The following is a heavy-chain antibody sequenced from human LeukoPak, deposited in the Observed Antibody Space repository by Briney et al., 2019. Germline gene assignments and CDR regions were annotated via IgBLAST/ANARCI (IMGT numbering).Heavy chain of an antibody. CDR2: ISYDGSNK. Sequence: PGGSLRLSCAASGFTFSSYGMHWVRQAPGKGLEWVAVISYDGSNKYYADSVKGRFTISRDNSKNTLYLQMNSLRAEDTAVYYYAKTNTNYDFWSGYSYWGQGTLVTVSS. V-gene: IGHV3-30*18. J-gene: IGHJ4*02. D-gene: IGHD3-3*01. CDR3: AKTNTNYDFWSGYSY. CDR1: GFTFSSYG.